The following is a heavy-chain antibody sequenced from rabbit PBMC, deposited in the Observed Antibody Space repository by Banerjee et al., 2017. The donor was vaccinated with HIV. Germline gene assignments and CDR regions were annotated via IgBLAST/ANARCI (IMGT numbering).Heavy chain of an antibody. V-gene: IGHV1S45*01. CDR3: ARAPYAYYTGDAYASFNL. CDR2: INTSSGNT. J-gene: IGHJ4*01. D-gene: IGHD6-1*01. CDR1: GFSFSNKYV. Sequence: QEQLEESGGDLVKPEGSLTLTCTASGFSFSNKYVMCWVRQAPGKGLEWIACINTSSGNTVYASWAKGRFTISKASWTTVTLQMTSLTAADTATYFCARAPYAYYTGDAYASFNLWGPGTLVTVS.